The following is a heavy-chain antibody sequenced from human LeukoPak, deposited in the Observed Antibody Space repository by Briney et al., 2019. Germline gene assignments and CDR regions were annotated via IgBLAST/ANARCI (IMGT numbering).Heavy chain of an antibody. CDR2: FDPEDGET. D-gene: IGHD4-11*01. Sequence: ASVNVSCKVSGYTLTELSMHWVRQAPGKGLEWMGGFDPEDGETIYAQKFQGRVTMTEDTSTDTAYMELSSLRSEDTAVYYCATDLPRLAYYYGMDVWGQGTTVTVSS. CDR3: ATDLPRLAYYYGMDV. J-gene: IGHJ6*02. V-gene: IGHV1-24*01. CDR1: GYTLTELS.